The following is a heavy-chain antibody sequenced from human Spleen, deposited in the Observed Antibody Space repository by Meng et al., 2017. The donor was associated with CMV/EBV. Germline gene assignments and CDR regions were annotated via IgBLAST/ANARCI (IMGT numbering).Heavy chain of an antibody. CDR1: GFTFSGYA. CDR2: IYSGGSST. Sequence: SCAASGFTFSGYAMSWGRQAPGKGLEWVSVIYSGGSSTYYADSVKGRFTISRDNSKNTLYLQMNSLRAEDTAVYYCAKGGQGAGMDVWGQGTMVTVSS. V-gene: IGHV3-23*03. CDR3: AKGGQGAGMDV. J-gene: IGHJ6*02. D-gene: IGHD1-26*01.